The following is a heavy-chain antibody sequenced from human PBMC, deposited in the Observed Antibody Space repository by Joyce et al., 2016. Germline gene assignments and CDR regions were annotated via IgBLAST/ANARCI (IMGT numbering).Heavy chain of an antibody. J-gene: IGHJ4*02. D-gene: IGHD6-25*01. CDR1: GLPLSNYG. CDR3: AKILTATYSSGWFLDY. CDR2: ISYDGIYK. V-gene: IGHV3-30*18. Sequence: QVQLVESGGGVVKPGRSLRLSCAASGLPLSNYGVTWVRQAPGKGMEWVAVISYDGIYKYYADSVKGRFTISRDNSKNTVFLEMNSLRAEDTAVYYCAKILTATYSSGWFLDYWGQGTLVTVSS.